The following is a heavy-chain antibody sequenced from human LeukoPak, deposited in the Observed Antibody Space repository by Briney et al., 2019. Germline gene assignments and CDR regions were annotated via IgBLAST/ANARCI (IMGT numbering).Heavy chain of an antibody. V-gene: IGHV3-33*01. Sequence: GGSLRLSCAASGFTFSSYGMHWVRQAPGKGLEWVAVIWYDGSNKYYADSVRGRFTISRDNSKNTLYLQMSSLRADDTAVYFCATDYYHNKDYYLGHNWGQGTLVTVSS. CDR1: GFTFSSYG. D-gene: IGHD3-22*01. CDR2: IWYDGSNK. CDR3: ATDYYHNKDYYLGHN. J-gene: IGHJ4*02.